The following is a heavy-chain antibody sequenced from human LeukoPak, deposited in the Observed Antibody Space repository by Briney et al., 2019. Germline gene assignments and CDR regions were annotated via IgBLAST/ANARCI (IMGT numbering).Heavy chain of an antibody. D-gene: IGHD6-19*01. CDR1: GYTFTSYG. CDR2: ISAYNGNT. Sequence: ASVKVSCKASGYTFTSYGISWVRQAPGQGLEWMGWISAYNGNTNYAQKLQGRVTMTTDTSTSTAYMELRSLRSDDTAVYYCARKVGAGTAVAGTGDDWFDPWGQGTLVTVSS. J-gene: IGHJ5*02. CDR3: ARKVGAGTAVAGTGDDWFDP. V-gene: IGHV1-18*01.